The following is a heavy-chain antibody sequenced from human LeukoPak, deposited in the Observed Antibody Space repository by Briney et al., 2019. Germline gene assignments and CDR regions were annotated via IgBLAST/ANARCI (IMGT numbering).Heavy chain of an antibody. D-gene: IGHD3/OR15-3a*01. V-gene: IGHV4-34*01. J-gene: IGHJ4*02. CDR1: GGSFSGYY. Sequence: SETLSLTCAVYGGSFSGYYWSWIRQPPGKGLEWIGEINHSGSTNYNPSLKSRVTISVDTSKNQFSLKLTSVTAADTAVYYCAKQTGPGLFILPGGQGTLVTVSS. CDR2: INHSGST. CDR3: AKQTGPGLFILP.